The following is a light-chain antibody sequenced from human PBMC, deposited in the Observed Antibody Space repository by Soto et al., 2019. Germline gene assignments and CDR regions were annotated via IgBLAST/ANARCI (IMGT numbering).Light chain of an antibody. CDR3: SSYTSISTLV. CDR2: EVS. V-gene: IGLV2-14*01. J-gene: IGLJ1*01. CDR1: SSDVGGYNY. Sequence: QSALTQPASVSGSPGQSITISCTGTSSDVGGYNYVSWYQQHPGKAPKLMIYEVSNRPSGVSNRFSGSKSGNTASLTISGLQAEDEADYYCSSYTSISTLVVGTGTKLTVL.